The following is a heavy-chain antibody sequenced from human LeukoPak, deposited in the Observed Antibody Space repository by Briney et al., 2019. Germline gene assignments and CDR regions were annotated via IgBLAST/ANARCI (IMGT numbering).Heavy chain of an antibody. J-gene: IGHJ4*02. CDR1: GYIFTSYY. CDR2: INPSGGNT. CDR3: ARALSEMATIGEDFDY. Sequence: GASVKVSCKASGYIFTSYYIHWVRQAPGQGLEWMGIINPSGGNTNYPQKFQGRVTMTRDTSTSTVYMELSSLRSEDTAVYYCARALSEMATIGEDFDYWGQGTLVTVSS. D-gene: IGHD5-24*01. V-gene: IGHV1-46*01.